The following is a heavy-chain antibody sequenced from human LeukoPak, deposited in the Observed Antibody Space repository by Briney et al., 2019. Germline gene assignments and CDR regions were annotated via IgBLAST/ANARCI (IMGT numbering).Heavy chain of an antibody. CDR1: GYNLRSSW. D-gene: IGHD3-16*01. Sequence: GESLKISCQGSGYNLRSSWVAWVRQTPGKGLEWMGIIFPADSSTRYSPSFQGQVTISADKSISTAYLHWSSLKASDSALYYCASRNSASYWYFDIWGRGTRVTVSS. V-gene: IGHV5-51*01. CDR3: ASRNSASYWYFDI. CDR2: IFPADSST. J-gene: IGHJ2*01.